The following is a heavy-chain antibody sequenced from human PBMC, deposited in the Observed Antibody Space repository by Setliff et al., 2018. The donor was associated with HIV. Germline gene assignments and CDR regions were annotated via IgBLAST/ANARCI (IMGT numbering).Heavy chain of an antibody. CDR3: AKDDFTGGYPSVALDI. J-gene: IGHJ3*02. D-gene: IGHD2-2*01. Sequence: GASVKVSCKASGYNFAIYGISWVRQAPGQGLEWMGWISASGDAKPAQKFQGRVTLTTDTSSSTAYMELRSLTSDDTAIYYCAKDDFTGGYPSVALDIWGQGTMVTVSS. CDR1: GYNFAIYG. V-gene: IGHV1-18*01. CDR2: ISASGDA.